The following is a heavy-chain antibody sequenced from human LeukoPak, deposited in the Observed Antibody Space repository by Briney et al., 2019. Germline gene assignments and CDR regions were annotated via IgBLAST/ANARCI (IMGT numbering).Heavy chain of an antibody. CDR3: ARCGGAAAGTNY. V-gene: IGHV3-21*01. CDR1: GFTFSSYS. CDR2: ISSSGSYM. J-gene: IGHJ4*02. Sequence: PGGSLRLSCAASGFTFSSYSMNWVRQAPGKGLEWVSSISSSGSYMYYAGSVKGRFTISRDNAKNSLYLQMNSLRAEDTAVYYCARCGGAAAGTNYWGQGTLVTVSS. D-gene: IGHD6-13*01.